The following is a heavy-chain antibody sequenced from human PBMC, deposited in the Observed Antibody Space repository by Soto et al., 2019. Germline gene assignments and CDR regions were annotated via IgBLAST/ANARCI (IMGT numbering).Heavy chain of an antibody. CDR1: GFTFSSYA. V-gene: IGHV3-23*01. D-gene: IGHD1-26*01. CDR3: ARRGSGSYYDY. J-gene: IGHJ4*02. Sequence: EVQLLESGGGLVQPGGSLRLSCAASGFTFSSYAMRWVRQAPVKGLEWVSAISGSGDSTYYADSEKGRFTISRDTSKHTLSLQMNSLRAEDTAVYYCARRGSGSYYDYWGQGTLVTVSS. CDR2: ISGSGDST.